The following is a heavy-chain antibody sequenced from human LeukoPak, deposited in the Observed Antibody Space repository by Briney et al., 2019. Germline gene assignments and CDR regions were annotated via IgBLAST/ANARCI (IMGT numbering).Heavy chain of an antibody. CDR3: ARGTVTAPDY. CDR2: IYSGGNT. CDR1: GFSVSNTY. J-gene: IGHJ4*02. V-gene: IGHV3-53*01. D-gene: IGHD2-21*02. Sequence: GGSLRLSCAASGFSVSNTYMSWVRQAPGKGLEWVSIIYSGGNTYYADSVKGRFTISRDNSKNTLYLQMNRLGPEDTAVYYCARGTVTAPDYWGQGTLVTVSS.